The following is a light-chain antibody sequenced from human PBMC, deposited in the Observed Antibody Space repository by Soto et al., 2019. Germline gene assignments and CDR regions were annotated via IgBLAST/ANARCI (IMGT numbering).Light chain of an antibody. CDR3: QSYDSSLSRV. J-gene: IGLJ3*02. CDR1: SSNIGADYD. Sequence: QAVVTQPPSVSGAPGQRVTISCTGRSSNIGADYDVHWYQQYPGRAPKLLIYANINRPSGVPDRFSGPKSGTSASLAITGLQAEDEADYYCQSYDSSLSRVFGGGTKLTVL. V-gene: IGLV1-40*01. CDR2: ANI.